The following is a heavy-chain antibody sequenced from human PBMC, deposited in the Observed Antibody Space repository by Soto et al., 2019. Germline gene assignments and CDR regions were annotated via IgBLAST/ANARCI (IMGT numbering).Heavy chain of an antibody. D-gene: IGHD2-2*01. CDR1: GGTFSSYA. V-gene: IGHV1-69*13. J-gene: IGHJ6*03. CDR2: IIPIFGTA. CDR3: ARGGDIVVVPAAMIVATYMDV. Sequence: GASVKVSCKASGGTFSSYAISWVRQAPGQGLEWMGGIIPIFGTANYAQKFQGRVTITADESTSTAYMELSSLRSDDTAVYYCARGGDIVVVPAAMIVATYMDVWGKGTTVTVSS.